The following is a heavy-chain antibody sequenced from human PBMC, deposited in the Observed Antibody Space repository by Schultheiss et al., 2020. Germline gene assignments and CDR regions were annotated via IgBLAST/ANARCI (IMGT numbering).Heavy chain of an antibody. CDR3: AREKEIHDYSNGGFDP. CDR1: GGSISSYY. J-gene: IGHJ5*02. V-gene: IGHV4-4*08. D-gene: IGHD4-11*01. Sequence: SETLSLTCTVSGGSISSYYWSWIRQPPGKGLEWIGYIYYSGSTYYNPSLKSRVTISVDTSKNQFSLKLSSVTAADTAVYYCAREKEIHDYSNGGFDPWGQGTLVTVSS. CDR2: IYYSGST.